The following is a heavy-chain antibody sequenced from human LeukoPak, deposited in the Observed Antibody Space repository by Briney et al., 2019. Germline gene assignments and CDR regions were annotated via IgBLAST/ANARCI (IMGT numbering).Heavy chain of an antibody. CDR2: MYRDGTT. Sequence: GGSLRLSCAASGFTVSANYMSWVRQAPGKGLEWVSVMYRDGTTYDTESVKGRFTLSRDYSRSTLYLQMNSLRAEDTAVYYCASGSGVYMFFDCWGQGTLVTVSS. CDR3: ASGSGVYMFFDC. V-gene: IGHV3-53*01. D-gene: IGHD3-10*01. CDR1: GFTVSANY. J-gene: IGHJ4*02.